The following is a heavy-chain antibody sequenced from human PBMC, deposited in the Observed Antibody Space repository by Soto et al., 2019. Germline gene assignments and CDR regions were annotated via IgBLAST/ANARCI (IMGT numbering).Heavy chain of an antibody. Sequence: WETLSLTCTVSGGSISRSSYYWGWIRRPPGKGLEWIGSIYYSGSTYYNPSLKSRVTISVDTSKNQFSLKLSSVTAADTAVYYCARLVYYYDSSGYPDFDYWGQGTLVTVSS. CDR1: GGSISRSSYY. CDR2: IYYSGST. D-gene: IGHD3-22*01. CDR3: ARLVYYYDSSGYPDFDY. V-gene: IGHV4-39*01. J-gene: IGHJ4*02.